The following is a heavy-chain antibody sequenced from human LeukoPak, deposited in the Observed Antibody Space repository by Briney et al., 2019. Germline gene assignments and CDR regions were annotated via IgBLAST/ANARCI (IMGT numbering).Heavy chain of an antibody. J-gene: IGHJ4*02. CDR3: ARHSRRAVAGTVDY. V-gene: IGHV3-7*03. D-gene: IGHD6-19*01. Sequence: GGSLRLSCAASGFTFSSYWMSWVRQAPGKGLEWVANIKQDGSEKYYVDSVKGRFTISRDNAKNSLYLQMNSLRAEDTAVYYCARHSRRAVAGTVDYWGQGTLVTVSS. CDR1: GFTFSSYW. CDR2: IKQDGSEK.